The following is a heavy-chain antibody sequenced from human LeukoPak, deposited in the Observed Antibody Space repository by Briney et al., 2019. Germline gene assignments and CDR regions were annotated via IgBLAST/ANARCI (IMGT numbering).Heavy chain of an antibody. Sequence: SETLSLTCTVSGGSIDSSTYYWAWIRQPPGKGLEWIGRIYTSGSTNYNPSLKSRVTMSVDTSKNQFSLKLSSVTAADTAVYYCARDRIAGSNDYWGQGTLVTVSS. V-gene: IGHV4-39*07. J-gene: IGHJ4*02. CDR3: ARDRIAGSNDY. D-gene: IGHD3-10*01. CDR1: GGSIDSSTYY. CDR2: IYTSGST.